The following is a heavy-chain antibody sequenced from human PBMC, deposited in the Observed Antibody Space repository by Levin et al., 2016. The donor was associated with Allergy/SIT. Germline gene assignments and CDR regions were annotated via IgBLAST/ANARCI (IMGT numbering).Heavy chain of an antibody. Sequence: SETLSLTCTVSGGSISSGGYYWSWIRQHPGKGLEWIGYIYYSGSTYYNPSLKSRVTISVDKSKNQFSLKLSSVTAADTAVYYCARDLYDSTHRDAFDIWGQGTMVTVSS. D-gene: IGHD3-22*01. CDR1: GGSISSGGYY. J-gene: IGHJ3*02. CDR3: ARDLYDSTHRDAFDI. CDR2: IYYSGST. V-gene: IGHV4-31*03.